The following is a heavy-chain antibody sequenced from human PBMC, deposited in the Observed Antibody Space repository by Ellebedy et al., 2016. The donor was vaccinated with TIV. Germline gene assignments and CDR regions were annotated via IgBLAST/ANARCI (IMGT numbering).Heavy chain of an antibody. CDR1: GFTFNSYA. J-gene: IGHJ4*02. CDR2: ISSSSSYI. CDR3: ARDLPGY. Sequence: GGSLRLXCAASGFTFNSYAMSWVRQAPGKGLEWVSSISSSSSYIYYADSVKGRFTISRDNAKNSLYLQMNSLRAEDTAVYYCARDLPGYWGQGTLVTVSS. V-gene: IGHV3-21*01.